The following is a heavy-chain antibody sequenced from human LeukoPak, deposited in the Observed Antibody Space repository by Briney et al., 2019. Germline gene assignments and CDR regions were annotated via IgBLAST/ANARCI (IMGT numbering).Heavy chain of an antibody. V-gene: IGHV1-69*05. Sequence: SVKVSCKASGGTFSSYAISWVRQAPGQGLEWMGGIIPIFGTANYAQKFQGRVTITTDESTSTAYMELSSLRSEDTAVYYCARHTEYDFWSGYQDYWGQGTLVTVSS. CDR1: GGTFSSYA. CDR3: ARHTEYDFWSGYQDY. J-gene: IGHJ4*02. D-gene: IGHD3-3*01. CDR2: IIPIFGTA.